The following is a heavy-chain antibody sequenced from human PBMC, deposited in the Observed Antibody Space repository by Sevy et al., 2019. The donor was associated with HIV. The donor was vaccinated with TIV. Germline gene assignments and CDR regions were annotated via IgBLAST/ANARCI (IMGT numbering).Heavy chain of an antibody. CDR1: GFTLSDAW. V-gene: IGHV3-15*01. Sequence: GGSLRLSCAASGFTLSDAWMSWVRQAPGKGLEWVGRIKSKTDGRPKDYAAPVKGRFTISRDESKNTLYLQMNSLKTEDTAVYYCTTDAHDFTNYPSPYYFDQWGQGTLVTVSS. J-gene: IGHJ4*02. CDR2: IKSKTDGRPK. CDR3: TTDAHDFTNYPSPYYFDQ. D-gene: IGHD4-4*01.